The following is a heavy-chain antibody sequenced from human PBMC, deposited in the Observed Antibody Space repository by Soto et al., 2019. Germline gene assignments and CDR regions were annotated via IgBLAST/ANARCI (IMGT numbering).Heavy chain of an antibody. CDR3: ALKVVTDYEN. J-gene: IGHJ4*02. CDR2: INPAGGTT. D-gene: IGHD3-22*01. CDR1: GYSFTSTY. V-gene: IGHV1-46*01. Sequence: QVQLVQSGAEVKKPGASVRISCRASGYSFTSTYVHWVRQAPGQGPEWMGIINPAGGTTYYAQKFQGRLTITSDTSTDTVFMDLNDLTSEDTAVYFCALKVVTDYENWGQGTLLTVSS.